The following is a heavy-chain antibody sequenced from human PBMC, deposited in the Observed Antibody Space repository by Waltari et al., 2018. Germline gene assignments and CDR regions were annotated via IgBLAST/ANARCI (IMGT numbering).Heavy chain of an antibody. Sequence: EVQLVESGGGLVQPGGSLRLSCAASGFTFSNCWMDWVRQAPGKGLVWVSRIYGDGTTTHYADSGKGRFSVSRDNAKNTLYLQMNSLRAEDTAVYYCARTVAGSFDHWGQGTLVNVSS. V-gene: IGHV3-74*01. D-gene: IGHD6-19*01. CDR2: IYGDGTTT. J-gene: IGHJ4*02. CDR1: GFTFSNCW. CDR3: ARTVAGSFDH.